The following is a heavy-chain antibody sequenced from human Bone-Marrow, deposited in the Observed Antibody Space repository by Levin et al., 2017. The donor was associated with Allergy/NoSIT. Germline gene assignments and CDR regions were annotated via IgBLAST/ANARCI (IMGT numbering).Heavy chain of an antibody. CDR1: GFTLRSFG. Sequence: GGSLRLSCLASGFTLRSFGMHWVRQAPGKGLEWVAVISYDGNNTEYGDSVKGRFAISRDTSKNTLYLQMNSLTAEDTAVYYCARGARELDYRGQGTLVTVSS. CDR3: ARGARELDY. D-gene: IGHD3-10*01. J-gene: IGHJ4*02. V-gene: IGHV3-30*03. CDR2: ISYDGNNT.